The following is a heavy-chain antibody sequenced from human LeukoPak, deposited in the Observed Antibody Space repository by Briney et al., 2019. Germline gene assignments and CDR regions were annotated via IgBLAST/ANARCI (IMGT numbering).Heavy chain of an antibody. CDR2: ISGSGGTT. CDR1: GFTFSNAW. V-gene: IGHV3-23*01. Sequence: LTGGSLRLSCAASGFTFSNAWMSWVRQAPGKGLEWVSSISGSGGTTYNADSVKGRFTISRDNSKNTLYLQMNNLRAEDTAVYYCAKGDLGFGRFYFDYWGHGNLVTVSP. CDR3: AKGDLGFGRFYFDY. J-gene: IGHJ4*01. D-gene: IGHD3-16*01.